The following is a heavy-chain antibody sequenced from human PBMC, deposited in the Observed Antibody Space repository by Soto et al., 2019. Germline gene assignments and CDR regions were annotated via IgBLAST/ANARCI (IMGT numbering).Heavy chain of an antibody. J-gene: IGHJ1*01. Sequence: QVQLVQSGAEVKKPGASVKVSCKASGYTFTSYYMHWVRQAPGQGLEWMGIINPSGGSTSYAQKFQGRVTMTRDTSTSTVYMELSSLRSEDTAVYYCVRAMYSSSPHEYFQHWGQGTLVTVSS. V-gene: IGHV1-46*01. CDR3: VRAMYSSSPHEYFQH. D-gene: IGHD6-6*01. CDR1: GYTFTSYY. CDR2: INPSGGST.